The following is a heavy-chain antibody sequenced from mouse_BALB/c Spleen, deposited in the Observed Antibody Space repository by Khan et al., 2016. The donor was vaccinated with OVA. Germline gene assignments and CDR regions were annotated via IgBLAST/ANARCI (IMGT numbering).Heavy chain of an antibody. CDR1: GYTFINYW. J-gene: IGHJ2*01. D-gene: IGHD1-1*01. CDR2: INPSTGYT. Sequence: QVQLQQPGAELAKPGASVKMSCKASGYTFINYWILWIKQRPGQGLEWIGYINPSTGYTEYNQNFKDQATLTADKSSITAYMQLSSLTSEDSTVYYCARRGLRWDFDYWGQGTTLTVSS. V-gene: IGHV1-7*01. CDR3: ARRGLRWDFDY.